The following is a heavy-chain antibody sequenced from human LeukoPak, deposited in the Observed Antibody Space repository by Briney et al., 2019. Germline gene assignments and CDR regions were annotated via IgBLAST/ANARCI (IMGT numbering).Heavy chain of an antibody. CDR2: VNHRGDT. Sequence: SETLSLTCAVYGGSFTGYYCSWIRQSPGKGLQWIAEVNHRGDTNYNPSVKGRVTISVDTSKNQFSLKVTSLTAADTAVYYCARGPTISETAYFDYWGQGTLVTVSS. D-gene: IGHD1-1*01. CDR3: ARGPTISETAYFDY. CDR1: GGSFTGYY. V-gene: IGHV4-34*01. J-gene: IGHJ4*02.